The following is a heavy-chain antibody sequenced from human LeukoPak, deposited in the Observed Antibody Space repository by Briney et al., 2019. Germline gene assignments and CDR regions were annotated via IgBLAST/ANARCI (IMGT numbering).Heavy chain of an antibody. D-gene: IGHD1-1*01. CDR1: GGSFSTYY. CDR3: ARGPTISETGYFDY. CDR2: INHRGDT. Sequence: SETLSLTCAVYGGSFSTYYWSWIRQSPGKGLGWIAEINHRGDTNYNPSVKSRVTISVDTSKNQFSLKITSLTAADTAVYYCARGPTISETGYFDYWGQGTLVTVSS. J-gene: IGHJ4*03. V-gene: IGHV4-34*01.